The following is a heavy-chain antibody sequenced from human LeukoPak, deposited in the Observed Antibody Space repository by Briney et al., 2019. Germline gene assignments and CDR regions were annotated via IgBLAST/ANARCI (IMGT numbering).Heavy chain of an antibody. Sequence: GGSLRLSCAASGFTFSSYEMNWVRQAPGKGLEWVANIKQDGSEKYYVDSVKGRFTISRDNAKNSLYLQMNSLRAEDTAVYYCAREGLLWFGELSDYWGQGTLVTVSS. D-gene: IGHD3-10*01. V-gene: IGHV3-7*01. CDR1: GFTFSSYE. J-gene: IGHJ4*02. CDR3: AREGLLWFGELSDY. CDR2: IKQDGSEK.